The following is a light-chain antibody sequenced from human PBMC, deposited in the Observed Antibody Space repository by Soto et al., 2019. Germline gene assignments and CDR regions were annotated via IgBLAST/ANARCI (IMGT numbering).Light chain of an antibody. CDR3: QQYNKWPSLT. CDR2: GVS. J-gene: IGKJ4*01. V-gene: IGKV3-15*01. Sequence: MTQSPSSLSASVGDRVTITCRASQSMSNTLAWYQQKPGQAPRLLIYGVSTRATGIPARFSGSGSGTEFTLTISSLQSEDSAVYYCQQYNKWPSLTFGGGTKVDIK. CDR1: QSMSNT.